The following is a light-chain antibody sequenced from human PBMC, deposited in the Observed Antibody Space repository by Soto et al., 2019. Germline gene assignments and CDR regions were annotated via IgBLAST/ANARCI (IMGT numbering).Light chain of an antibody. CDR3: QQYGNFPRT. CDR1: ESIGKNY. Sequence: ETVLTQYPVTLALSPGERATLQCRASESIGKNYLAWYHQRPGRAPRLVIDGAATRVAGIPDRVFGSGSGTFFTLTIDRVEPEDFGVYYCQQYGNFPRTFGQGTKVEV. J-gene: IGKJ1*01. CDR2: GAA. V-gene: IGKV3-20*01.